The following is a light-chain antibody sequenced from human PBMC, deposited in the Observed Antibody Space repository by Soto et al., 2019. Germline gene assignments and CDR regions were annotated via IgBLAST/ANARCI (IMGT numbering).Light chain of an antibody. CDR3: QHYNSYSEA. J-gene: IGKJ1*01. CDR2: DAS. CDR1: QYINTR. V-gene: IGKV3D-15*01. Sequence: EIVLTQSPATLSSFPGDRVTLSCRASQYINTRLAWYQHRPGQAPRLLIYDASNRATGIPSRFSGSGSGTEFTLTISSLQPDDFATYYCQHYNSYSEAFGQGTKVDIK.